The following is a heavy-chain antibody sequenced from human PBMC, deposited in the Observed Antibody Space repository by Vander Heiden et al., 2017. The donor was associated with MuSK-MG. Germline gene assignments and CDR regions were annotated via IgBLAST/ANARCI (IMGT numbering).Heavy chain of an antibody. V-gene: IGHV4-34*01. D-gene: IGHD4-17*01. CDR1: GASFSGYY. Sequence: QVQLQQGGAAMLKPSENPSLTCALHGASFSGYYSNRSRPPPGKGLEWIGEINHSGSTSDNPSLKSRVTMSVDTAKNQLSMKMSSVTAADTAVYYGARGKAAYGAYHWGQGTLVTVSS. CDR3: ARGKAAYGAYH. J-gene: IGHJ5*02. CDR2: INHSGST.